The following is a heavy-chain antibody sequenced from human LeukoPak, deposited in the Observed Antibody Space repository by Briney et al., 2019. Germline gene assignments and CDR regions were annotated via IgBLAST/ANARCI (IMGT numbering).Heavy chain of an antibody. Sequence: ASVKVSCKASGYTFTSYGINWVRQAPGQGLEWMGWISAYNGNTNYAQKVQGRVTVTTDTSTSTAYMELRSLRSDDTAVYYCARAYGGNPFDYWGQGTLVTVSS. CDR1: GYTFTSYG. CDR3: ARAYGGNPFDY. V-gene: IGHV1-18*01. J-gene: IGHJ4*02. D-gene: IGHD4-23*01. CDR2: ISAYNGNT.